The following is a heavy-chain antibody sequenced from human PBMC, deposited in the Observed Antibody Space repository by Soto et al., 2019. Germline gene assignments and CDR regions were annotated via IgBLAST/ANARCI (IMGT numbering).Heavy chain of an antibody. CDR1: GGTFANFA. D-gene: IGHD5-12*01. CDR2: IIPIFGTT. CDR3: ARGYSGYDEGERGYYWMDV. Sequence: QVQLVQSGAEVRKPGSSMKVSCQASGGTFANFAISWVRQAPGQGLEWMGGIIPIFGTTNYPQKFQGRVTITADASTGSAYLSLSSLKSEDTATYYCARGYSGYDEGERGYYWMDVWGQGTTVTVSS. V-gene: IGHV1-69*01. J-gene: IGHJ6*02.